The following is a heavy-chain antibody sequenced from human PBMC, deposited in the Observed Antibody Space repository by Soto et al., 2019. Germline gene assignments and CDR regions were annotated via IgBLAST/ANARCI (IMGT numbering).Heavy chain of an antibody. V-gene: IGHV2-5*02. D-gene: IGHD3-10*01. Sequence: QITLKESGPTLVKPTQTLTLTCTFSGFSLTTSGVGVGWIRQPPGKALEWLALLYWDDDKPYSPALKSRLTTPLAPSATPVVLTVTNMDPVDTGTYLCAPSSGRSGDYWGQGTLVTVSS. J-gene: IGHJ4*02. CDR2: LYWDDDK. CDR1: GFSLTTSGVG. CDR3: APSSGRSGDY.